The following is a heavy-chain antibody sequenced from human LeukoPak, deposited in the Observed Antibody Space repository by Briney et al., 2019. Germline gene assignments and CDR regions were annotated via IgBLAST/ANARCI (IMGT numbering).Heavy chain of an antibody. CDR2: ISGSGGST. CDR3: AKGPWRITMIVVVKRYYFDY. CDR1: GFTFSSYA. V-gene: IGHV3-23*01. Sequence: PGGSLRLSCAASGFTFSSYAMSWVRQAPGKGLEWVSAISGSGGSTYYADSVKGRFTISRDNSKNTLYLRMNSLRAEDTAVYYCAKGPWRITMIVVVKRYYFDYWGQGTLVTVSS. D-gene: IGHD3-22*01. J-gene: IGHJ4*02.